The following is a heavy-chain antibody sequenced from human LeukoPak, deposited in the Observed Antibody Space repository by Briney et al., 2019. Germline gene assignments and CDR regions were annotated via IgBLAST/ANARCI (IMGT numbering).Heavy chain of an antibody. V-gene: IGHV3-7*01. Sequence: PGGSLRLSCEASGSTFSTYWMSWVRQAPGKGLEWVANIKEDGSDKNYVDSVRGRFTISRDNAKNSLYLQMNSLRVEDTAVYYCARDGWRAINYWGQGTLVTVS. CDR2: IKEDGSDK. CDR3: ARDGWRAINY. D-gene: IGHD5-24*01. J-gene: IGHJ4*02. CDR1: GSTFSTYW.